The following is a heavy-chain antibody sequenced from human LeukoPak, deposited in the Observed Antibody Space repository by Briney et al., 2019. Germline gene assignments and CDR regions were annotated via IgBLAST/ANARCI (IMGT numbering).Heavy chain of an antibody. D-gene: IGHD2-21*02. Sequence: GASLQISCKGSGYSFTSYWIGWVRPMPGKGLEWMGIIYPGDSDTRYSPSFQGQVTISADKYISTAYLQWSSLKASDTAMYYCARVPGLLFNWFDPWGQGTLVTVSS. CDR3: ARVPGLLFNWFDP. CDR2: IYPGDSDT. V-gene: IGHV5-51*01. J-gene: IGHJ5*02. CDR1: GYSFTSYW.